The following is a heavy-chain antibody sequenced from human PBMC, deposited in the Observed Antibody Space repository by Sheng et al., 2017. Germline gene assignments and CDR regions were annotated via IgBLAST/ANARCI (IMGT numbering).Heavy chain of an antibody. CDR2: IYSNGNT. Sequence: EVQLVESGGGLVQPGGSLRLSCAASGFTVRSNIMSWVRQAPGKGLEWVSIIYSNGNTHYVDSVKGRFTISRDISKNTLYLQMNSVRADDTAVYYCAGREGGYYYGMDVWGQGTTVTVSS. J-gene: IGHJ6*02. CDR3: AGREGGYYYGMDV. CDR1: GFTVRSNI. D-gene: IGHD3-16*01. V-gene: IGHV3-66*04.